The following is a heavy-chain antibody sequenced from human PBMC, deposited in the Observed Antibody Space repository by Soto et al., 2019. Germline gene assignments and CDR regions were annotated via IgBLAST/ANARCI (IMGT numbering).Heavy chain of an antibody. CDR1: GYTFSGYV. J-gene: IGHJ4*02. CDR2: INAGNANT. Sequence: ASVKVSCKASGYTFSGYVMHWLRQAPGQRLEWMGWINAGNANTQYSQKFQGRVTITRDTSASAVYLELSSLRSEDTAVYYCAEGRYHDFWSGYDQFDYWGQVTLVTAPQ. V-gene: IGHV1-3*01. CDR3: AEGRYHDFWSGYDQFDY. D-gene: IGHD3-3*01.